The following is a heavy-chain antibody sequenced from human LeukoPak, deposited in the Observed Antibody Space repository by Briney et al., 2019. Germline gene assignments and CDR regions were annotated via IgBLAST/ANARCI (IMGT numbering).Heavy chain of an antibody. Sequence: QAGGSLRLSCAASGFTVSSNYMSWVRQAPGKGLEWVSVIYSGGSTYYADSVKGRFTISRDNSKNTLYLQMNSLRAEDTAVYYCARGGIVVVPAAMVVNYWGQGTLVTVSS. J-gene: IGHJ4*02. CDR3: ARGGIVVVPAAMVVNY. V-gene: IGHV3-53*01. CDR1: GFTVSSNY. CDR2: IYSGGST. D-gene: IGHD2-2*01.